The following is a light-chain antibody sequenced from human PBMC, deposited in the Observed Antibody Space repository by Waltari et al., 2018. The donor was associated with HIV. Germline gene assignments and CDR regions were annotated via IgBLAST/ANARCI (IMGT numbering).Light chain of an antibody. CDR2: QDT. V-gene: IGLV3-1*01. J-gene: IGLJ2*01. CDR1: KMGDKY. Sequence: SYELTQPPSVSVTPGQTASITCSGNKMGDKYACWYQQRPGQSPVLVIYQDTKRPSGSPDLFSGSNSGNTATLTIRGTQTMDEADYYCQVWDSTTALGFGGGTKLTVL. CDR3: QVWDSTTALG.